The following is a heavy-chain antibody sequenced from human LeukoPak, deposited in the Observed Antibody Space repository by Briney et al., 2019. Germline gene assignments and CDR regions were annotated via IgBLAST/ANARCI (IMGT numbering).Heavy chain of an antibody. CDR1: GFTFDDYA. CDR3: ARDLSAGVVVAAASDY. Sequence: GGSLRLSCAASGFTFDDYAMHWVRQAPGKGLEWVSGISWNSGSIGYEDSVKGRFTISRDNAKNSLYLQMNSLRAEDTAVYYCARDLSAGVVVAAASDYWGQGTLVTVSS. V-gene: IGHV3-9*01. CDR2: ISWNSGSI. J-gene: IGHJ4*02. D-gene: IGHD2-15*01.